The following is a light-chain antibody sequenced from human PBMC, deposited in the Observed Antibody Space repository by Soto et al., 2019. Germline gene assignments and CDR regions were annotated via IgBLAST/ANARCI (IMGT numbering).Light chain of an antibody. V-gene: IGKV3-20*01. CDR2: DAS. CDR1: QTVINNY. CDR3: QQFSSYPLT. Sequence: IDLTHSPCTLSLSPLYRATLSFRSSQTVINNYLAWYQQKPGQAPRLLIYDASSRATGIPDRFSGGGSGTDFTLTISRLEPEDFAVYCCQQFSSYPLTSGGGTKVDIK. J-gene: IGKJ4*01.